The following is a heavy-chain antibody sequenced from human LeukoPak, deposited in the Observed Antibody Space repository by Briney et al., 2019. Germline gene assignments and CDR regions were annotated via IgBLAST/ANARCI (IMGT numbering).Heavy chain of an antibody. CDR1: GGSISRSNW. CDR2: IFPSGPT. J-gene: IGHJ4*02. D-gene: IGHD4-17*01. V-gene: IGHV4-4*02. CDR3: ARVGATLTTAYFDS. Sequence: SGTLSLTCAVSGGSISRSNWWSWVRQPPGKGLEWIGEIFPSGPTNYNPSLRSRVTLSVDTFKNQLSLKLSSVTAADTAVYYCARVGATLTTAYFDSWGQGTLVTVSS.